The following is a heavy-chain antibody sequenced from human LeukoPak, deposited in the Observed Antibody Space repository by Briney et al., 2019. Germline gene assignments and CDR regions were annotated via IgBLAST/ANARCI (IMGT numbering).Heavy chain of an antibody. V-gene: IGHV1-18*01. CDR3: ARVSYHRAQVFDY. CDR2: ISAYNGDT. Sequence: AAVKVSCKPSGYTFTSYGIIWVRQAPGQGLEWMGWISAYNGDTNYAQKLQGRVTMTTDTSTSTAYMELRSLRSDDTAVYYCARVSYHRAQVFDYWGQGTLVTVSS. J-gene: IGHJ4*02. D-gene: IGHD1-14*01. CDR1: GYTFTSYG.